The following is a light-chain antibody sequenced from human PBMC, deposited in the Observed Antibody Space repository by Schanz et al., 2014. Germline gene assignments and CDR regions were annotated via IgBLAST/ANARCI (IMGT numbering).Light chain of an antibody. Sequence: QSALTQPASVSGSPGQSITISCTGTSSDVGNYRLVSWYQQHPGKAPKLIISEDTERPSGVSHRFSGSKSVTTASLTISGLQAEDEADYYCSSYATSDTVTLFGGGTKVTVL. V-gene: IGLV2-14*02. CDR3: SSYATSDTVTL. CDR2: EDT. CDR1: SSDVGNYRL. J-gene: IGLJ3*02.